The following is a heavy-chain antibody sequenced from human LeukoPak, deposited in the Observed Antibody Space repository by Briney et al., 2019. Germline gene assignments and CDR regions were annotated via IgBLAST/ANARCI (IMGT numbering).Heavy chain of an antibody. CDR1: GFTFSNYW. V-gene: IGHV3-7*01. J-gene: IGHJ4*02. CDR2: VKEDGRDK. Sequence: GGSLRLFCAASGFTFSNYWMSWVRHAPEKGLEWVANVKEDGRDKQYMDSMKGRFTISRDNAKNSLYLQMNSLRVEDTAVYYCARDRDDGGFEYWGQGTLVTVSS. D-gene: IGHD4-23*01. CDR3: ARDRDDGGFEY.